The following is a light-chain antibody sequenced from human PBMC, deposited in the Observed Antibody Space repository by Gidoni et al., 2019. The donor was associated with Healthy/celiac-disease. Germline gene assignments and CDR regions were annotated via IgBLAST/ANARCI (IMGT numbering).Light chain of an antibody. Sequence: EIVMTQSPATLSVSPGERATLSVRASQSVSSNLAWYQQKPGQAPRLLIYGASTRQTGIPARFSGSGSGTEFTLTISSLQSEDFAVYYCQQYNNWPLTFGPGTRLEIK. CDR1: QSVSSN. J-gene: IGKJ5*01. CDR3: QQYNNWPLT. CDR2: GAS. V-gene: IGKV3-15*01.